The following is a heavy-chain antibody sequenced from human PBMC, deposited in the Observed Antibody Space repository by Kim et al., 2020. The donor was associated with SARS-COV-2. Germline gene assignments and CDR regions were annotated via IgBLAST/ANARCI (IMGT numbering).Heavy chain of an antibody. CDR3: ARDLSSGIARFEGWFDP. CDR1: GYTFTSYA. V-gene: IGHV7-4-1*02. D-gene: IGHD3-10*01. CDR2: INTNTGNP. J-gene: IGHJ5*02. Sequence: ASVKVSCKASGYTFTSYAMNWVRQAPGQGLEWMGWINTNTGNPTYAQGFTGRFVFSLDTSVSTAYLQISSLKAEDTAVYYCARDLSSGIARFEGWFDPWGQGTLVTVSS.